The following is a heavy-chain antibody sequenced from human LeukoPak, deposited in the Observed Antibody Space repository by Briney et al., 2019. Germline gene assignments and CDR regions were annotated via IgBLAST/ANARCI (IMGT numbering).Heavy chain of an antibody. D-gene: IGHD3-3*01. V-gene: IGHV3-NL1*01. J-gene: IGHJ4*02. Sequence: PGGSLRLSCAASGFTFSSYGMHWVRQAPGKGLEWVSAIHSGGVNTYFADSVKGRFTISRDDSRNTLYLQMNSLRAEDTAVYYCAKEHVLRFLEWLFPDIDYWGQGTLVTVSS. CDR2: IHSGGVNT. CDR3: AKEHVLRFLEWLFPDIDY. CDR1: GFTFSSYG.